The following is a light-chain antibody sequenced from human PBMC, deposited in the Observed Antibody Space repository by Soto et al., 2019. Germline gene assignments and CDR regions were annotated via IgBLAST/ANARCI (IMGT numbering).Light chain of an antibody. CDR2: GAS. CDR3: QQYGNSRGT. Sequence: EIVLTQSTGTLSLSPGERAALSCRASQSVSTSYLAWYQQKPGQAPRLLIYGASSRATGIPDRFSGSGSGTDFTLTISGLEPEDFAVYYCQQYGNSRGTFGQGTKVDIK. J-gene: IGKJ1*01. V-gene: IGKV3-20*01. CDR1: QSVSTSY.